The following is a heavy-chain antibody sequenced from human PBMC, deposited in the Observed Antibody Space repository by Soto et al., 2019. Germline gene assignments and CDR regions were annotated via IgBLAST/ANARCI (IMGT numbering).Heavy chain of an antibody. D-gene: IGHD4-17*01. V-gene: IGHV1-8*01. CDR1: GYTFTSYD. CDR2: MNPNSGNT. CDR3: ARVTGSYGDYAALGYYYYYMDV. J-gene: IGHJ6*03. Sequence: QVQLVQSGAEVKKPGASVKVSCKASGYTFTSYDINWVRQATGQGHEWMGWMNPNSGNTGYAQKFQGRVTLTTTTSLSTAYMQLSSLRSEDTAVYYCARVTGSYGDYAALGYYYYYMDVWCKGTTVTVSS.